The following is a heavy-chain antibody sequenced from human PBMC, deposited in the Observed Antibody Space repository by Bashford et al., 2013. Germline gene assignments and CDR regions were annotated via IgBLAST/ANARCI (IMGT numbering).Heavy chain of an antibody. V-gene: IGHV3-15*01. CDR2: IKSTPDGGTT. CDR3: AKDRDDYGDPECFDI. Sequence: VRQAPGKGLEWVGRIKSTPDGGTTDHAAPMKGRFSISRDDSTHTLYLQMNSLRTEDTAVYYCAKDRDDYGDPECFDIWGQGTLVTVSS. J-gene: IGHJ3*02. D-gene: IGHD4-17*01.